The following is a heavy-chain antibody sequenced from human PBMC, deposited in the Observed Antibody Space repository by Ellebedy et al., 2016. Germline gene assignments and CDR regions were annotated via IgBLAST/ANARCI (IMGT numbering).Heavy chain of an antibody. CDR3: VRESPPGYSNGYYFDH. CDR2: ISSTFNTI. J-gene: IGHJ4*02. D-gene: IGHD5-18*01. V-gene: IGHV3-48*01. Sequence: GESLKISCTASGFTFTVHSMNWVRQAPGKGLEWIAYISSTFNTIKYAASVKDRFTISRDDAENSLFLQMDSLRVEDTAIYYCVRESPPGYSNGYYFDHWGQGTLVTVSS. CDR1: GFTFTVHS.